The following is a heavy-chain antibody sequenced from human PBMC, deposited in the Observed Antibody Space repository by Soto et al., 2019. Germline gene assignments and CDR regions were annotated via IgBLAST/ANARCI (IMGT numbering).Heavy chain of an antibody. CDR1: GDNVSSNSDA. CDR3: ARVNRSGGSFYSGYYYYGMSV. CDR2: TYYRSKWYN. Sequence: SQTLSLTCAISGDNVSSNSDAWDSNRQSPSRGLEWLGRTYYRSKWYNDYAVSVKSRITINPDTSKNQFSLQLNSVTPEDMAVYYCARVNRSGGSFYSGYYYYGMSV. V-gene: IGHV6-1*01. D-gene: IGHD2-15*01. J-gene: IGHJ6*01.